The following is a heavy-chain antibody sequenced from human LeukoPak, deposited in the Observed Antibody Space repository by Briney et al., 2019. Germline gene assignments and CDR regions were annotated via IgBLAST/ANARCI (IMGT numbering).Heavy chain of an antibody. D-gene: IGHD5-12*01. CDR2: INHSGST. V-gene: IGHV4-34*01. Sequence: PSETLSLTCAVHGGSFSGYYWSWIRQPPGKGLEWIGEINHSGSTNYNPSLKSRVTISVDTSKNQFSLKLSSVTAADTAVYYCARGARGYSGYVKYWGQGTLVTVSS. CDR3: ARGARGYSGYVKY. CDR1: GGSFSGYY. J-gene: IGHJ4*02.